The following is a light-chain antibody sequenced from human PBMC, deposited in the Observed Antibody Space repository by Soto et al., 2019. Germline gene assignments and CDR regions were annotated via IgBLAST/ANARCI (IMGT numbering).Light chain of an antibody. Sequence: QSVLTQPPSVSGAPGQRVTISCTGSSSNLGSGFDVPWYQHLPGTAPKLLIYDNDNRPSGVADRFSGSKSVTSASLAITGLQADDEADSYCQSYASSLSGHVVFGGGTKLTVL. V-gene: IGLV1-40*01. CDR3: QSYASSLSGHVV. CDR1: SSNLGSGFD. J-gene: IGLJ2*01. CDR2: DND.